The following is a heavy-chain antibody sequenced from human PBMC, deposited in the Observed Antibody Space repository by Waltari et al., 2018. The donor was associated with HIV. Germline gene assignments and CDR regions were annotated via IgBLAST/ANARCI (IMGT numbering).Heavy chain of an antibody. Sequence: QVQLVESGGGVVQPGTSLRLSCAASGFTFSDYGIHWVRRAPGKGLEWVAVISYDGNNRNHADSVKGRFSISRDNSKNTLYLQMNSLRVEDTAVYYCARGMGYGGSAEGFDYWGQGTLVTVSS. CDR3: ARGMGYGGSAEGFDY. J-gene: IGHJ4*02. D-gene: IGHD5-18*01. CDR1: GFTFSDYG. CDR2: ISYDGNNR. V-gene: IGHV3-30*03.